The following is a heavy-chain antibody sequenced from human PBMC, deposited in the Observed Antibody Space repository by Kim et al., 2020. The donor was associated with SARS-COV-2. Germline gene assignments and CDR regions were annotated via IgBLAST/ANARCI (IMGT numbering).Heavy chain of an antibody. Sequence: ASVKVSCKASGYTFTGYYMHWVRQAPGQGLEWMGWINPNSGGTNYAQKFQGWVTMTRDTSISTAYMELSRLRSDDTAVYYCARDLGGADCSSTSCQTEYYYYGMDVWGQGTTVTVSS. J-gene: IGHJ6*02. CDR2: INPNSGGT. CDR1: GYTFTGYY. D-gene: IGHD2-2*01. CDR3: ARDLGGADCSSTSCQTEYYYYGMDV. V-gene: IGHV1-2*04.